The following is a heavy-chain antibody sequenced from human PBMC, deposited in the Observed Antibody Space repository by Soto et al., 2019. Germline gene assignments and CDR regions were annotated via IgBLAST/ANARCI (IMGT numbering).Heavy chain of an antibody. Sequence: EVQLVESGGGLVQRGGSLRLSCAASGFTFNSYWMTWVRQAPGKGLEWVANIKQDGSEKYYVDSVKGRFTISRDNAKNSLYLQMNSLRAEDTAVYYCARGWGLDPWGQGTLVTVSS. V-gene: IGHV3-7*04. J-gene: IGHJ5*02. D-gene: IGHD1-26*01. CDR3: ARGWGLDP. CDR1: GFTFNSYW. CDR2: IKQDGSEK.